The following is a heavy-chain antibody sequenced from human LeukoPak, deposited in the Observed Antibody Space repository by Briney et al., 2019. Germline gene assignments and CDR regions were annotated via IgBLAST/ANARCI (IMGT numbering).Heavy chain of an antibody. Sequence: SETLSLTCAVSGGSISSGGYSWSWIRQPPGKGLEWIGYIYHSGSTYYNPSLKSRVTISVDRSKNQFSLKLSSVTAADTAVYYCARGQSSSIDYWGQGTLVTVSS. CDR2: IYHSGST. CDR3: ARGQSSSIDY. CDR1: GGSISSGGYS. J-gene: IGHJ4*02. D-gene: IGHD6-6*01. V-gene: IGHV4-30-2*01.